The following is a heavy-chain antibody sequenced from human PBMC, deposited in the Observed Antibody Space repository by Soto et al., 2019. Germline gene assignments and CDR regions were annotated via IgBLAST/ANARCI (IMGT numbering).Heavy chain of an antibody. V-gene: IGHV1-18*01. Sequence: ASVKVSCKASGYTFTSYGISWVRQAPGQGIEWMGWISAYNGNTNYAQKLQGRVTMTTDTSTSTAYMELRSLRSDDTAVYYCARTKNYYDSSGHILNWFDPWGQGTPVTVSS. CDR1: GYTFTSYG. J-gene: IGHJ5*02. CDR2: ISAYNGNT. D-gene: IGHD3-22*01. CDR3: ARTKNYYDSSGHILNWFDP.